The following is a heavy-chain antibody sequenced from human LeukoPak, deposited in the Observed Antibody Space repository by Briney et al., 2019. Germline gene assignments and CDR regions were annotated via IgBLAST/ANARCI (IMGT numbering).Heavy chain of an antibody. V-gene: IGHV3-23*01. CDR1: GFTFSSYA. Sequence: TGGPLRLSCAASGFTFSSYAMSWVRQAPGKGLEWVSAISGSGGSTYYADSVKGRFTISRDNAKNSLYLQMNSLRAEDTAVYYCARESVTNDAFDIWGQGTMVTVSS. J-gene: IGHJ3*02. D-gene: IGHD4-17*01. CDR3: ARESVTNDAFDI. CDR2: ISGSGGST.